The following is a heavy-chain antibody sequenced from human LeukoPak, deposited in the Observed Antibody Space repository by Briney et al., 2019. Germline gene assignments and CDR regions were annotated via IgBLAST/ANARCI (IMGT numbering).Heavy chain of an antibody. D-gene: IGHD1-26*01. CDR1: GYTFAIYW. CDR2: VYPDNSKA. Sequence: GESLKISCKGSGYTFAIYWIAWVRQMPGKGLEWMGIVYPDNSKAIYSPSFQGQVTISADKSINTAYLQWSSLTASDTAIYYCARLSGGSALRNDAFHIWGQGSMVTVSS. V-gene: IGHV5-51*01. CDR3: ARLSGGSALRNDAFHI. J-gene: IGHJ3*02.